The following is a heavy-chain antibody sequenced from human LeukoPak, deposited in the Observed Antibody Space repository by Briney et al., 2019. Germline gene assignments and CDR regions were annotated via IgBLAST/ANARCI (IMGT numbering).Heavy chain of an antibody. CDR3: ATDLLGYTSAWYPGWFDP. V-gene: IGHV4-34*01. Sequence: SETLSLTCAVYGGSFSGYYWSWIRQPPGKGLEWIGEINHSGSTNYNPSLKSRVTISVDTSKNQFSLQLNSVTPEDTAVYYCATDLLGYTSAWYPGWFDPWGQGTLVTVSS. CDR2: INHSGST. CDR1: GGSFSGYY. D-gene: IGHD6-19*01. J-gene: IGHJ5*02.